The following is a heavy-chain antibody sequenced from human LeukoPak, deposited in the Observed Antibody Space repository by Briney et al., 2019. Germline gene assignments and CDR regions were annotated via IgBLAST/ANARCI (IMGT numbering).Heavy chain of an antibody. V-gene: IGHV1-58*01. CDR3: AADLSNPRMGASYLDS. D-gene: IGHD3-16*01. J-gene: IGHJ4*02. CDR1: TNFX. CDR2: IIVGSGAT. Sequence: TNFXVQWVRQARGQRLEWIGWIIVGSGATKCAQDFQERVTITRDLSTSTLYMELRSLTSEDTAVYYAADLSNPRMGASYLDSWGQGTLVTVSS.